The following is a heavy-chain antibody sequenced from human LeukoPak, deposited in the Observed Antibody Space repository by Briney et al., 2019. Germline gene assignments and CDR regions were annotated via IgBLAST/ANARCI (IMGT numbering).Heavy chain of an antibody. V-gene: IGHV1-2*02. Sequence: ASVKVSCKASGYTFTGYYMHWVRQAPGQGLEGMGWINPKSGGTSYAQKFQGRVTMTRDTSISTAYMELRRLKSDDTAVYYCARGHNWLQFVSYYYYYMDVWGTGTTVTISS. CDR1: GYTFTGYY. D-gene: IGHD5-24*01. CDR3: ARGHNWLQFVSYYYYYMDV. CDR2: INPKSGGT. J-gene: IGHJ6*03.